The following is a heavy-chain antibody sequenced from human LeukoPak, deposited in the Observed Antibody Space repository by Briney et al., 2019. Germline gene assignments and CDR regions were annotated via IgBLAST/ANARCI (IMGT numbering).Heavy chain of an antibody. D-gene: IGHD6-6*01. CDR2: IIPIFATA. Sequence: SVKVSCKASGGTFSSYAISWVRQAPGQGLEWMGGIIPIFATANYAQKFQGRVTITADKSTSTAYMELSSLRSEDTAVYYCARDPQNGIAARLLFRGAFDIWGQGTMVTVSS. CDR3: ARDPQNGIAARLLFRGAFDI. CDR1: GGTFSSYA. V-gene: IGHV1-69*06. J-gene: IGHJ3*02.